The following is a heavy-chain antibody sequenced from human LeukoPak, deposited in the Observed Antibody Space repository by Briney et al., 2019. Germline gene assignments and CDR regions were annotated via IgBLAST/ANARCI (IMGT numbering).Heavy chain of an antibody. CDR3: ARGDYYDGGGRNWFDP. CDR1: GGSMSSYY. Sequence: KPSETLSLPCTVSGGSMSSYYWRFIRQPAGKGLEWIVRIHTSWTTYYNPSLKSRVAMSVDTSRNQFSLRLTSVTAADTAVYYCARGDYYDGGGRNWFDPWGQGTLVTVSS. J-gene: IGHJ5*02. V-gene: IGHV4-4*07. D-gene: IGHD3-16*01. CDR2: IHTSWTT.